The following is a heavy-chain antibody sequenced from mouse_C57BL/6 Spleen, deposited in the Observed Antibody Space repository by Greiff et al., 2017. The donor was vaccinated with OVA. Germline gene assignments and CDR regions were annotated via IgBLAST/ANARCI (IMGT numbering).Heavy chain of an antibody. CDR3: ARSEDSSGYDY. CDR2: IYPRSGNT. J-gene: IGHJ2*01. V-gene: IGHV1-81*01. D-gene: IGHD3-2*02. Sequence: VKLMESGAELARPGASVKLSCKASGYTFTSYGISWVKQRTGQGLEWIGEIYPRSGNTYYNEKFKGKATLTADKSSSTAYMELRSLTSEDSAVYFCARSEDSSGYDYWGQGTTLTVSS. CDR1: GYTFTSYG.